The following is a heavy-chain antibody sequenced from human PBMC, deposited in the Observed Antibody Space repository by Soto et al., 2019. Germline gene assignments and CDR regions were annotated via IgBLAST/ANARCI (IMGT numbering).Heavy chain of an antibody. V-gene: IGHV1-69*13. D-gene: IGHD1-1*01. CDR3: ARVQLERRRPFYYYGMDV. CDR1: GGTFSSYA. CDR2: IIPIFGTA. Sequence: SVKVSCKAPGGTFSSYAISWVRQAPGQGLEWMGGIIPIFGTANYAQKFQGRVTITADESTSTAYMELSSLRSEDTAVYYCARVQLERRRPFYYYGMDVWGQGTTVTVSS. J-gene: IGHJ6*02.